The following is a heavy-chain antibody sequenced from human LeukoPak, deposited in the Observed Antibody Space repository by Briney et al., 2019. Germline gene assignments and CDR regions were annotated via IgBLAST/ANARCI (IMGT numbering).Heavy chain of an antibody. CDR2: INHSGST. CDR1: GGSLSDYY. V-gene: IGHV4-34*01. Sequence: LETLSLTGAVYGGSLSDYYWSWIRRPPGKGLEWIGEINHSGSTNYNPSLKSRVTISVDTSKNQFSLKLSSVTAADTAAYYCARVRDCYGSGSGWFDPWGQGTLVTVSS. D-gene: IGHD3-10*01. CDR3: ARVRDCYGSGSGWFDP. J-gene: IGHJ5*02.